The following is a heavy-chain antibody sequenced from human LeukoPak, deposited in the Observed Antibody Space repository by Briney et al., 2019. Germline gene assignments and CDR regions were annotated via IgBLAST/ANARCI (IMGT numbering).Heavy chain of an antibody. CDR1: GFTFSSYA. D-gene: IGHD3-9*01. CDR2: ISYDGSNI. V-gene: IGHV3-30-3*01. Sequence: RRSRTLSCAASGFTFSSYAMHWVRQAPGKGLEWVAVISYDGSNIYYADSVKGRFTISRDNSKNTLYLQMNSLRAEDTAVYYCAREYVLRYFDWFFSRGYFDYWGQGTLVTDCS. J-gene: IGHJ4*02. CDR3: AREYVLRYFDWFFSRGYFDY.